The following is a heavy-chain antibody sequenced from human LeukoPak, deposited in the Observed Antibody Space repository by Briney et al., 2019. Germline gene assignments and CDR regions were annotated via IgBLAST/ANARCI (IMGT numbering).Heavy chain of an antibody. CDR1: GDSVSGAGHY. CDR2: ISYSGNT. J-gene: IGHJ4*02. Sequence: SETLSLTCTVSGDSVSGAGHYWAWIRQPPGKGLEWIGTISYSGNTYCTPSLKSRVTISRDTSKNQFSLKLSSVTAADTAVYYCARDRVGPGGGNFDYWGQGTLVTVSS. V-gene: IGHV4-39*07. D-gene: IGHD1-26*01. CDR3: ARDRVGPGGGNFDY.